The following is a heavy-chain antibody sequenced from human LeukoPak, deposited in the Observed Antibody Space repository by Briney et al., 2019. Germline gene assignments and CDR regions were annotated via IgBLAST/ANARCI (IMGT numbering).Heavy chain of an antibody. CDR3: ARLGYCTNGVCYTVDY. V-gene: IGHV3-21*01. CDR2: IRSSSSYI. CDR1: GFTFSSYR. D-gene: IGHD2-8*01. J-gene: IGHJ4*02. Sequence: GGSLRLSCAASGFTFSSYRMSWVRQAPGKGLEWVASIRSSSSYIYYADSVKGRFTISRDNAKNSLYLQMNSLRAEDKAVYYCARLGYCTNGVCYTVDYWGQGSLVTVSS.